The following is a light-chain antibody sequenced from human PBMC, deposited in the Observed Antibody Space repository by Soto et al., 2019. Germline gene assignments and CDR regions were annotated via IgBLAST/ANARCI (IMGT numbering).Light chain of an antibody. Sequence: QSVLTQPPSVSGSPGQSVTISCTGTSSDVGSYNRVSWYQQPPGTAPKVIIYEVSNRPSGVPDRFSGSKSGNTASLTISGLQPEDEADYYCYSITSSNTYVFGTGTKVTVL. CDR2: EVS. CDR1: SSDVGSYNR. J-gene: IGLJ1*01. V-gene: IGLV2-18*02. CDR3: YSITSSNTYV.